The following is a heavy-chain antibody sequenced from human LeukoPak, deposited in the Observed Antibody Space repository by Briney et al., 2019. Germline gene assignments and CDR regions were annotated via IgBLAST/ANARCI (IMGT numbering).Heavy chain of an antibody. V-gene: IGHV3-9*03. Sequence: GGSLRLSCTASGFTFGDYAMHWVRQAPGKGLEWVSGISWNSGSIGYADSVKGRFTISRDNAKNSLYLQMNSLRAEDMALYCCAKDISIEYSSSSGFDYWGQGTLVTVSS. J-gene: IGHJ4*02. CDR3: AKDISIEYSSSSGFDY. CDR2: ISWNSGSI. CDR1: GFTFGDYA. D-gene: IGHD6-6*01.